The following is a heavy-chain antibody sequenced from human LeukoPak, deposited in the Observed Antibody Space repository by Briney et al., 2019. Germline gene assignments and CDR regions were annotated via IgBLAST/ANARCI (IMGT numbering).Heavy chain of an antibody. D-gene: IGHD3-3*01. Sequence: GASVKVSCKASGYTFTDYYMHWVRQAPGQGLEWMGWINPNSGGTNYAQKFQGRVTMTRDTSISTAYMELSRLRSDGTAVYYCARDRDYDFWSGLGAYYMDVWGKGTTVTVSS. J-gene: IGHJ6*03. V-gene: IGHV1-2*02. CDR1: GYTFTDYY. CDR2: INPNSGGT. CDR3: ARDRDYDFWSGLGAYYMDV.